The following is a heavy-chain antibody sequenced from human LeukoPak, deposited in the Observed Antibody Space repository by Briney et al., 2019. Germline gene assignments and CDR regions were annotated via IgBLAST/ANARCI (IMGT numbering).Heavy chain of an antibody. Sequence: KSSETLSLTCTVSGGSISSYYWSWIRQPPGKGLEWIGYIYYSGSTNYNPSLKSRVTISVDTSKNQFSLKLSSVTAADTAVYYCARGGSYRYYFDYWGQGVPVTVSS. CDR1: GGSISSYY. V-gene: IGHV4-59*01. CDR3: ARGGSYRYYFDY. D-gene: IGHD1-26*01. J-gene: IGHJ4*02. CDR2: IYYSGST.